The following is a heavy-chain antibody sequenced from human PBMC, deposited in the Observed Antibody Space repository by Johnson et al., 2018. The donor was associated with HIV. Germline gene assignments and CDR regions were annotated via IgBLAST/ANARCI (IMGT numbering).Heavy chain of an antibody. Sequence: QMLLVESGGGVVQPGRSLRLSCAASGFTFSSYGMHWVRQAPGKGLEWVAVIWYDGTNKYYAESVKGRFTISSDNSKSTLYLQMNSLRAEDTALYYCARDAYNSDACDIWGQGTMVTVSP. J-gene: IGHJ3*02. V-gene: IGHV3-33*01. CDR2: IWYDGTNK. CDR3: ARDAYNSDACDI. D-gene: IGHD5-24*01. CDR1: GFTFSSYG.